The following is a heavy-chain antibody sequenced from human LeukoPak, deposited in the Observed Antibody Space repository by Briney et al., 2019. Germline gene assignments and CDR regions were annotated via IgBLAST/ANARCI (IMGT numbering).Heavy chain of an antibody. J-gene: IGHJ4*02. CDR2: ISSSSSYI. Sequence: PGGSLRLSCAASGFTFSSYSMNWVRQAPGKGLEWVSSISSSSSYIYHADSVKGRFTISRDNAKNSLYLQMNSLRAEDTAVYYCARGSVEGPFDYWGQGTLVTVSS. CDR1: GFTFSSYS. CDR3: ARGSVEGPFDY. V-gene: IGHV3-21*01.